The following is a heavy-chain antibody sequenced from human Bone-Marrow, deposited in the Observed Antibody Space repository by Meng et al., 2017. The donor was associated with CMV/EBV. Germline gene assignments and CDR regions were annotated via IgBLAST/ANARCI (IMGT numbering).Heavy chain of an antibody. CDR2: ISGSGGST. D-gene: IGHD2-21*01. CDR3: AKNSKSVVAHWFDP. Sequence: GESLKISCAASGFTFSSYAMSWVRQAPGKGLEWVSAISGSGGSTYYADSVKGRFHISRDNSKHTLALQMTRLRADDSAVYYCAKNSKSVVAHWFDPWGQGTLVTVSS. J-gene: IGHJ5*02. CDR1: GFTFSSYA. V-gene: IGHV3-23*01.